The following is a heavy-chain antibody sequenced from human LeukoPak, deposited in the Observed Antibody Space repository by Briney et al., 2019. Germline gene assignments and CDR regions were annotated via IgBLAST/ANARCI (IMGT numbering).Heavy chain of an antibody. D-gene: IGHD3-16*01. Sequence: SQTLSLTCTVSGGSISSGSYYWSWIRQPAGKGLEWIGRIYTSGSTNYNPSLKSRVTISVDTSKNQFSLKLSSVTAADTAVYYCARDAYYDYVWGSWGAFDIWGQGTTVTVSS. CDR2: IYTSGST. J-gene: IGHJ3*02. V-gene: IGHV4-61*02. CDR1: GGSISSGSYY. CDR3: ARDAYYDYVWGSWGAFDI.